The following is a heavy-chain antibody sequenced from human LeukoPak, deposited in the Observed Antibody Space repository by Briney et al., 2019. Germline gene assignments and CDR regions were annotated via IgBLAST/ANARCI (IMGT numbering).Heavy chain of an antibody. J-gene: IGHJ3*02. V-gene: IGHV3-21*04. D-gene: IGHD3-22*01. CDR3: ARDKIVVEGAFDI. CDR1: GFTFSTYS. CDR2: IGGSRRSL. Sequence: KPGGSLRLSCAASGFTFSTYSMNWVRQAPGKGLASVSSIGGSRRSLYYADSVKGRFTISRDNAKNSLYLQMNSLRAEDTALYYCARDKIVVEGAFDIWGQGTMVTVSS.